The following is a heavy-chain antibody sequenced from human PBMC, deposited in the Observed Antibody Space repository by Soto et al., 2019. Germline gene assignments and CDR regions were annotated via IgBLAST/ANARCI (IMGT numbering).Heavy chain of an antibody. V-gene: IGHV3-30-3*01. J-gene: IGHJ4*02. Sequence: LQAQGKGLEWVAVISYDGSNKYYADPVKGRFTISRDNSRNTLYLQMNSLRAEDTAVYYCARDLEGYFDYWGQGTLVTVSS. CDR2: ISYDGSNK. CDR3: ARDLEGYFDY.